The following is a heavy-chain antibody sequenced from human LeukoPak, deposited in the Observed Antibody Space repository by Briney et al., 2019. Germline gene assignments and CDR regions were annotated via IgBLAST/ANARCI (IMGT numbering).Heavy chain of an antibody. D-gene: IGHD4-23*01. CDR2: IYYNGNT. J-gene: IGHJ4*02. CDR1: AGSISSSDYY. CDR3: ARTVGTHRFDY. Sequence: KPSDTLSLTCRVSAGSISSSDYYWGWIRQPPGERLEWLGTIYYNGNTYYNPSLQSRVIISVDTSKNQFSLKLTSVTAPDTAVYYCARTVGTHRFDYWGQGILVTVSS. V-gene: IGHV4-39*01.